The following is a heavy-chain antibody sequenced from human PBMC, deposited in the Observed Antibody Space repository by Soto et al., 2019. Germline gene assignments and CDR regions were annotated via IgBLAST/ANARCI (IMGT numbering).Heavy chain of an antibody. D-gene: IGHD2-21*02. Sequence: EGSLRLSCAASGFNVNSDYMNWVRQTPGKGLEWVASIYSGETTYYADSVRGRFTISGDKSKNTLYFQLSSLRIEDTAVYYCTRDGRGLGRLSLFEYWGQGVLVTVSS. V-gene: IGHV3-53*01. J-gene: IGHJ4*02. CDR2: IYSGETT. CDR3: TRDGRGLGRLSLFEY. CDR1: GFNVNSDY.